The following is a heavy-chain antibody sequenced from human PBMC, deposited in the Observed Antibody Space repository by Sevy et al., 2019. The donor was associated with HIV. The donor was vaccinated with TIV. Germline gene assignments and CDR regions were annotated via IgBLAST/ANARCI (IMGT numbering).Heavy chain of an antibody. CDR2: ISWNSNSI. CDR3: AKVGYSGSLGALDY. V-gene: IGHV3-9*01. J-gene: IGHJ4*02. Sequence: GGSLRLSCMVSGLTFDNYGMHLVREVPGKGLEWVSGISWNSNSISYADSMKGRFTISRDNAKNSLYLEIDSLRAEDTAIYYCAKVGYSGSLGALDYWGQGTLVTVSS. D-gene: IGHD1-26*01. CDR1: GLTFDNYG.